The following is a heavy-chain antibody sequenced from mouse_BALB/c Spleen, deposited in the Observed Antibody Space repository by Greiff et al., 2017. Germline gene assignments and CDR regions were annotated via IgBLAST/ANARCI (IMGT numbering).Heavy chain of an antibody. CDR3: ARAIYYDYDWYFDV. CDR2: INPSNGRT. V-gene: IGHV1S81*02. CDR1: GYTFTSYW. Sequence: QVQLQQPGAELVKPGASVKLSCKASGYTFTSYWMQWVKQRPGQGLEWIGEINPSNGRTNYNEKFKSKATLTVDKSSSTAYMQLSSLTSEDSAVYYCARAIYYDYDWYFDVWGAGTTVTVSS. D-gene: IGHD2-4*01. J-gene: IGHJ1*01.